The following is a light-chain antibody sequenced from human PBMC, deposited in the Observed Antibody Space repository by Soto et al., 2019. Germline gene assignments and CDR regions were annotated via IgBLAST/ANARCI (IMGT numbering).Light chain of an antibody. Sequence: DIQMTQSPSSLSASIGDRVTITCRAGQGFNNFLAWYQQKPGEAPKLLLYAASILRSGVPSRFSGSGSGTDFTLTISSLQPEDVATYYCQKYNSPPRTFGPGTRV. CDR3: QKYNSPPRT. CDR2: AAS. CDR1: QGFNNF. J-gene: IGKJ1*01. V-gene: IGKV1-27*01.